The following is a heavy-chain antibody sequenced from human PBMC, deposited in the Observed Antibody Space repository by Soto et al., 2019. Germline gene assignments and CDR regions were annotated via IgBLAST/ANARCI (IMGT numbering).Heavy chain of an antibody. CDR1: GFSFSSSW. CDR2: INADGSEK. Sequence: GGSLRLSCAASGFSFSSSWMRWVRQAPGKGLEWVASINADGSEKFYMDSVRGRFTISRDNAENSLSLLMNSLRVEDTAVYYCARDRGYKAVDYWGQGTLVTVSS. J-gene: IGHJ4*02. CDR3: ARDRGYKAVDY. V-gene: IGHV3-7*03. D-gene: IGHD3-22*01.